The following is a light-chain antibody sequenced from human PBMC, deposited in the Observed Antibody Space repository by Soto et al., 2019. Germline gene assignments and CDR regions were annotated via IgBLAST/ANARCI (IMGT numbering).Light chain of an antibody. CDR3: QQGHNWPLT. CDR1: QSSSTE. CDR2: SAS. J-gene: IGKJ2*01. Sequence: EIVMTQSPATLSVSPGERATLSCRSSQSSSTELAWYQQKPGQPPRLLIYSASTRATGVPARFTGSGSGSEFTLTISGLQSEDFAVYYSQQGHNWPLTFGQGTRLEI. V-gene: IGKV3-15*01.